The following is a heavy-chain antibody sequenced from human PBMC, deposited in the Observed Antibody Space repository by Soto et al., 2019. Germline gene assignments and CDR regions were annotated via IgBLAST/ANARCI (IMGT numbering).Heavy chain of an antibody. J-gene: IGHJ4*02. CDR2: ISSSSSTI. V-gene: IGHV3-48*02. Sequence: EVQLVESGGGLVQPGGSLRLSCAASGFVFSTYSMNWVRQAPGKGLEWVSYISSSSSTIYYADSVQGRFTISRDNAKNSLYLQVNGLRDEDTAVYYCARPAGRVDYFDYWGQGTLVTVSS. D-gene: IGHD2-15*01. CDR1: GFVFSTYS. CDR3: ARPAGRVDYFDY.